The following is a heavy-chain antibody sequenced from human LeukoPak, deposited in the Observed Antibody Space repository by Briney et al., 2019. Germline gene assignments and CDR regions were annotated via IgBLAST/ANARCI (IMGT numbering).Heavy chain of an antibody. Sequence: SVKVSCKASGGTFSSYAISWVRQAPGPGLEWMGGIIPIFGTANYAQKFQGRVTITTDESTSTAYMELSSLRSEGTAVYYCILAYCGGDCYSLVDAFDIWGQETMVTVSS. CDR3: ILAYCGGDCYSLVDAFDI. CDR1: GGTFSSYA. V-gene: IGHV1-69*05. J-gene: IGHJ3*02. CDR2: IIPIFGTA. D-gene: IGHD2-21*02.